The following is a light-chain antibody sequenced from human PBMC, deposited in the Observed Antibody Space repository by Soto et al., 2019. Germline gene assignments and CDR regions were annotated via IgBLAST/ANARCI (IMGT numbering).Light chain of an antibody. CDR3: QQYNSYPLT. CDR2: DAS. CDR1: QSISSW. J-gene: IGKJ4*01. Sequence: DIQMTQSPSTLSASVGDRVTITCRASQSISSWLAWYQQKPGKAPKILIYDASSLESGVPSRFSGSGSGTEFTLPISSLQPDDFATYYCQQYNSYPLTFGGGTKVEIK. V-gene: IGKV1-5*01.